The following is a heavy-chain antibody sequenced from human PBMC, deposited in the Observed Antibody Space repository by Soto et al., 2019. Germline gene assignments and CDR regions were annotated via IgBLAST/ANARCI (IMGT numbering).Heavy chain of an antibody. D-gene: IGHD1-26*01. CDR2: SRGQASGFSI. CDR3: TRDIGRHSFDL. J-gene: IGHJ4*02. Sequence: EVQLVESGGDLVQPGGSLRLSCAASGFILSDYRMDWVRLAPGKGLEWVARSRGQASGFSIEYAASVKDRFTISRDDSKNSLYLQMNSLKIEDTAVYFCTRDIGRHSFDLWGQGTPVTVSS. V-gene: IGHV3-72*01. CDR1: GFILSDYR.